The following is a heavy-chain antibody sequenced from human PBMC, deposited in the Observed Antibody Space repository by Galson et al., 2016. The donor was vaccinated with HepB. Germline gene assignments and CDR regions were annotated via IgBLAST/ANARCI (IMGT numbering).Heavy chain of an antibody. CDR2: INPNSGGT. D-gene: IGHD1-26*01. Sequence: SVKVSCKASGYTFTGYYMHWVRQAPGQGLEWMGWINPNSGGTKYAKKFKGWVTMTRDTSISTAYVELSRLRSDDTAVYYCARDSGSFGVSAFDIWGQGTMVTVSS. J-gene: IGHJ3*02. CDR3: ARDSGSFGVSAFDI. CDR1: GYTFTGYY. V-gene: IGHV1-2*04.